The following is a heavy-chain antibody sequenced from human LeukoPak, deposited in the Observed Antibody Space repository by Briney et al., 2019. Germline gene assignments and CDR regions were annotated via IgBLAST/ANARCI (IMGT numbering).Heavy chain of an antibody. CDR2: INHSGST. CDR3: ARDVLLWFGELSQWDY. J-gene: IGHJ4*02. Sequence: SETLSLTCAVYGGSFSGYYWSWIRQPPGKGLEWIGEINHSGSTNYNPSLKSRVTISVDTSKNQFSLKLSSVTAADTAVYYCARDVLLWFGELSQWDYWGQGTLVTVSS. V-gene: IGHV4-34*01. CDR1: GGSFSGYY. D-gene: IGHD3-10*01.